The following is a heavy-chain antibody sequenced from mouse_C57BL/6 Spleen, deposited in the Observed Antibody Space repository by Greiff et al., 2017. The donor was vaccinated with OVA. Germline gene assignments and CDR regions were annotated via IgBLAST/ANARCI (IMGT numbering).Heavy chain of an antibody. Sequence: EVQGVESGGGLVQPKGSLKLSCAASGFTFNTYAMHWVRQAPGTGLEWVARIRSKSSNYATYYADSVKDRFTISRDDSQSMLYLQMNNLKTEDTAMYYCVRDSSGYLWFAYWGQGTLVTVSA. CDR1: GFTFNTYA. D-gene: IGHD3-2*02. CDR3: VRDSSGYLWFAY. J-gene: IGHJ3*01. CDR2: IRSKSSNYAT. V-gene: IGHV10-3*01.